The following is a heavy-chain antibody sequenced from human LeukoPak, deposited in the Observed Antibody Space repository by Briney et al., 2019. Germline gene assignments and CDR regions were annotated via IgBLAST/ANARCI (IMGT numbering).Heavy chain of an antibody. CDR3: ARDLHTSGSIALDS. D-gene: IGHD3-22*01. CDR1: GFTFSYYE. CDR2: ISGSGETR. J-gene: IGHJ4*02. Sequence: SGGSLRLSCAASGFTFSYYEMNWVRQAPGKGLEWISYISGSGETRSYADSVRGRFTISRDNANYSPNLQVNSLRAEDTAVYYCARDLHTSGSIALDSWGQGILVVVSS. V-gene: IGHV3-48*03.